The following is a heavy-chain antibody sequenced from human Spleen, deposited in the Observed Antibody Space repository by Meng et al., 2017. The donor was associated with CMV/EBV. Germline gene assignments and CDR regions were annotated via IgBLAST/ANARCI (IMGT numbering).Heavy chain of an antibody. CDR1: GFPFSSYA. CDR2: ISYDGTNK. V-gene: IGHV3-30*04. CDR3: AKDRNRSYYYGMDV. D-gene: IGHD1-14*01. Sequence: GGSLRLSCAASGFPFSSYAMHWVRQAPGKGLEWVALISYDGTNKDYADSVKGRFTISRDNSKNTLYLQMNGLRAEDTAVYYCAKDRNRSYYYGMDVWGQGTTVTVSS. J-gene: IGHJ6*02.